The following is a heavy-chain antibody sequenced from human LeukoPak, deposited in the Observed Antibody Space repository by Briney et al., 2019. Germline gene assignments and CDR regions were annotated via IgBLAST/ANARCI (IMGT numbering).Heavy chain of an antibody. Sequence: SVKVSCKASGGTFISYAISWVRQAPGQGLEWMGGIIPIFGTANYAQKFQGRVTITADESTSTAYMELSSLRSEDTAVYYCATGVRYCSSTSCYAGIDYYYYYGMDVWDQGTTVTVSS. D-gene: IGHD2-2*01. V-gene: IGHV1-69*01. J-gene: IGHJ6*02. CDR3: ATGVRYCSSTSCYAGIDYYYYYGMDV. CDR2: IIPIFGTA. CDR1: GGTFISYA.